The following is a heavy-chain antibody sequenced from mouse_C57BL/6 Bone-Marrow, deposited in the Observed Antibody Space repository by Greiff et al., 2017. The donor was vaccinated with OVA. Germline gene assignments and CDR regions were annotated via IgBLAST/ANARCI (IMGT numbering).Heavy chain of an antibody. V-gene: IGHV1-50*01. D-gene: IGHD2-3*01. CDR2: IDPSDSYT. CDR1: GYTFTSYW. J-gene: IGHJ2*01. Sequence: VQLKQPGAELVKPGASVKLSCKASGYTFTSYWMQWVKQRPGQGLEWIGEIDPSDSYTNYNQKFKGKATLTVDTSSSTAYMQLSSLTSEDSAVYYCARWGRGWLLYFDYWGQGTTLTVSS. CDR3: ARWGRGWLLYFDY.